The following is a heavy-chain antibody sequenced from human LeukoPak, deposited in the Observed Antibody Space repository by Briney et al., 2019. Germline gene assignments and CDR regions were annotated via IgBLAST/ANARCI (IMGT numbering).Heavy chain of an antibody. CDR2: INPSSGGT. V-gene: IGHV1-2*02. D-gene: IGHD1-26*01. CDR1: GYTFTSYD. Sequence: GASVKVSCKASGYTFTSYDINWVRQATGQGLEWMGWINPSSGGTNYAQKFQGRVTMTRDTSISTAYMELSRLRSDDTAVYYCARDRTRGVGATLGYWGQGTLVTVSS. J-gene: IGHJ4*02. CDR3: ARDRTRGVGATLGY.